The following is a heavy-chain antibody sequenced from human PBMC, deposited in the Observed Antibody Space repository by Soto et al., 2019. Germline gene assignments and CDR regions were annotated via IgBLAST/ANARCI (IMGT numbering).Heavy chain of an antibody. CDR3: ARQSSSSRANFDY. Sequence: SETLSLTCTVSGGSISSSSYYWGWIRQPPGKGLEWIGSIYYSGSTYYNPSLKSRVTVSVDTAVDTSKNQFSLKLSSVTAADTAVYYCARQSSSSRANFDYWGQGTLVTVSS. D-gene: IGHD6-6*01. CDR1: GGSISSSSYY. V-gene: IGHV4-39*01. J-gene: IGHJ4*02. CDR2: IYYSGST.